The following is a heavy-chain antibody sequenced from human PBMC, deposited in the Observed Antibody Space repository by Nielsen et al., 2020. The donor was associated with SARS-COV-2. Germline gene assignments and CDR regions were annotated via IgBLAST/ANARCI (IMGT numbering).Heavy chain of an antibody. J-gene: IGHJ6*02. V-gene: IGHV6-1*01. Sequence: WIRQSPSRGLEWLGRTYYRSKWYNDYAVSVKSRITINPDTSKNQFSLQLNSVTPEDTAVYYCARDRYDYDILTGYYDPYYYYGMDVWGQGTTVTVSS. D-gene: IGHD3-9*01. CDR2: TYYRSKWYN. CDR3: ARDRYDYDILTGYYDPYYYYGMDV.